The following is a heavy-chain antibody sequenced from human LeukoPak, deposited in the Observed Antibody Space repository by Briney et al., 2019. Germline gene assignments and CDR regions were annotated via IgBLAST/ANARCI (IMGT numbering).Heavy chain of an antibody. J-gene: IGHJ4*02. CDR2: ISYDGSNK. Sequence: GGSLRLSCAASGFTFSSYAMHWVRQAPGKGLKWVAVISYDGSNKYYADSVKGRFTISRDNSKNTLYLQMNSLRAEDTAVYYCARDGDPYPKYYFDYWGQGTLVTVSS. CDR3: ARDGDPYPKYYFDY. V-gene: IGHV3-30-3*01. D-gene: IGHD4-17*01. CDR1: GFTFSSYA.